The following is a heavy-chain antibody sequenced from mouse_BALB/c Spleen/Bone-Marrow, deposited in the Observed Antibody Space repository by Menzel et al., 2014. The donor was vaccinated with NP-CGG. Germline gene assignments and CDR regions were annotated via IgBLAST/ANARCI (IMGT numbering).Heavy chain of an antibody. CDR3: ARQLGLRWAMDY. D-gene: IGHD3-1*01. CDR1: GFTFSSYT. J-gene: IGHJ4*01. Sequence: EVMLVESGGGLVQPGGSLKLSCAASGFTFSSYTVPWVRQTPEKRLEWVAYISNGGGSTYYPDTVKGRFTISRDNAKNTLYLQMSGLKSEDTAMYYCARQLGLRWAMDYWGQGTSVTVSS. V-gene: IGHV5-12-2*01. CDR2: ISNGGGST.